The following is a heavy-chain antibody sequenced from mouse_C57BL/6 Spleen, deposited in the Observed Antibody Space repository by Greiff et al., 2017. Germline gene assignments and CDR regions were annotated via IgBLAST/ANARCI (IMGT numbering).Heavy chain of an antibody. Sequence: EVQLVESGGGLVQPGRSLRLSCATSGFTFSDFYMEWVRQAPGKGLEWIAASRNKANDYTTEYSASVKGRFIVSRDTSQSILYLQMNALSADDTAIYYCARDVAYWGQGTLVTVSA. J-gene: IGHJ3*01. CDR1: GFTFSDFY. V-gene: IGHV7-1*01. CDR2: SRNKANDYTT. CDR3: ARDVAY.